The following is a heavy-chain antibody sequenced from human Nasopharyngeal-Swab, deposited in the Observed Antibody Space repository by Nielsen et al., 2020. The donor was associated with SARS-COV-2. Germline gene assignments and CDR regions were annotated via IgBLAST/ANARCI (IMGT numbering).Heavy chain of an antibody. V-gene: IGHV3-30*04. D-gene: IGHD6-19*01. CDR3: AKSRQWLAEY. J-gene: IGHJ4*02. Sequence: GGSLRLSCAASGFTFSSYAMHWVRQAPGKGLEWVAVISYDGSNKYYADSVKGRFTISRDNSKNTLYLQMNSLRAEDTAVYYCAKSRQWLAEYWGQGTLVTVSS. CDR2: ISYDGSNK. CDR1: GFTFSSYA.